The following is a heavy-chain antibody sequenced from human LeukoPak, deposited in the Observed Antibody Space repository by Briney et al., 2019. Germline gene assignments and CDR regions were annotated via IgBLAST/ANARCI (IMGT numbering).Heavy chain of an antibody. D-gene: IGHD3-9*01. CDR3: ARDLWAYDILTGYSLGGMDV. V-gene: IGHV4-59*01. CDR1: GGSISNYY. Sequence: SETLSLTCTVSGGSISNYYWSWIRQPPGKGLEWIGYIYYSGSTNYNPSLKSRVTISVDTSKNQFSLKLSSVTAADTAVYYCARDLWAYDILTGYSLGGMDVWGQGTTVTVSS. CDR2: IYYSGST. J-gene: IGHJ6*02.